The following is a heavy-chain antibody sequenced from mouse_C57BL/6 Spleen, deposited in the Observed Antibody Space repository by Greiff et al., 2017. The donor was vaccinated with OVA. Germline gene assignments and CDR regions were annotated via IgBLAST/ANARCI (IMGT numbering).Heavy chain of an antibody. V-gene: IGHV2-5*01. CDR2: IWRGGST. D-gene: IGHD1-1*01. J-gene: IGHJ4*01. Sequence: VQRVESGPGLVQPSQSLSITCTVSGFSLTSYGVHWVRQSPGKGLEWLGVIWRGGSTDYNAAFMSRLSITKDNSKSQVFFKMNSLQADDTAIYYCAKRDTTVVAPYAMDYWGQGTSVTVSS. CDR1: GFSLTSYG. CDR3: AKRDTTVVAPYAMDY.